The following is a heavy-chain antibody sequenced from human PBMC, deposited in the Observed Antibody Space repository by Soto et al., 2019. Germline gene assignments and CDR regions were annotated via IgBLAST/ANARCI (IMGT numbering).Heavy chain of an antibody. J-gene: IGHJ4*02. V-gene: IGHV3-33*01. CDR3: ARWGIAAGDY. CDR2: IWYDGSNK. D-gene: IGHD6-13*01. Sequence: PGGSLRLSCAASGFTFSSYGMHWVRQAPGKGLEWVAVIWYDGSNKYYADSVKGRFTISRDNSKNTLYLQMNSLRAEDTAVYCCARWGIAAGDYWGQGTLVTVSS. CDR1: GFTFSSYG.